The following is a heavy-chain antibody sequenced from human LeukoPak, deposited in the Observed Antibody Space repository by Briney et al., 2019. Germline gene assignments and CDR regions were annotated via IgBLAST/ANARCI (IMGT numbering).Heavy chain of an antibody. D-gene: IGHD1-7*01. Sequence: SETLSLTCTVSGGSISSSSYYWNWIRQSPGKGLEWIGYISDGGVIKSNPSLKSLVTISAYTSKNQVSLKLTSVTAADTAVYYCARSLFNWNYGWFDHWGQGSLVTVSS. CDR3: ARSLFNWNYGWFDH. V-gene: IGHV4-61*05. CDR2: ISDGGVI. J-gene: IGHJ5*02. CDR1: GGSISSSSYY.